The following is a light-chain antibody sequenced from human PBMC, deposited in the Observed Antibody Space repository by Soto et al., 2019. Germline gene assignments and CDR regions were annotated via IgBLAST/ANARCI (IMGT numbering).Light chain of an antibody. CDR1: SSDVGGYNY. CDR2: DVT. J-gene: IGLJ3*02. Sequence: QSVLTQPASVSGSPGQSITISCTGTSSDVGGYNYVSWYQQHPGKAPKLMIYDVTNRPSGVSNRFSGSKSGNTASLTISGLQAEFEADYYSSSYTSSSTLVFGGGTKVTVL. CDR3: SSYTSSSTLV. V-gene: IGLV2-14*03.